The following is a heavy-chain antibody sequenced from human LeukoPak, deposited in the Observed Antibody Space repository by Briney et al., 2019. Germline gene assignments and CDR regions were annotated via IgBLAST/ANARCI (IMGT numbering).Heavy chain of an antibody. J-gene: IGHJ4*02. D-gene: IGHD3-22*01. CDR1: GFAFSTYS. Sequence: PGGSLRLSCAASGFAFSTYSIDWVRQAPGKGLEWLSYISSSSSTIYYADSVKGRFTISRDNSKNTLYLQMNSLRAEDTAVYYCARRSDYDSSGFYFDYWGQGTLVTVSS. CDR2: ISSSSSTI. V-gene: IGHV3-48*01. CDR3: ARRSDYDSSGFYFDY.